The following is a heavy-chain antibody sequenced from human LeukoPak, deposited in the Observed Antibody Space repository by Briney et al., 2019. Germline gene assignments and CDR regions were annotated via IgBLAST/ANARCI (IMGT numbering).Heavy chain of an antibody. J-gene: IGHJ4*02. Sequence: SETLSLTCTVSGGSISSGDYYWSWIRQPPGKGLEWIGYIYYSGSTYYNPSLKSRVAISVDTSKNQFSLKLSPVTAADTAVYYCARRSDCSGGSCYSSFSYYFDYWGQGTLVTVSS. D-gene: IGHD2-15*01. CDR1: GGSISSGDYY. CDR2: IYYSGST. V-gene: IGHV4-30-4*01. CDR3: ARRSDCSGGSCYSSFSYYFDY.